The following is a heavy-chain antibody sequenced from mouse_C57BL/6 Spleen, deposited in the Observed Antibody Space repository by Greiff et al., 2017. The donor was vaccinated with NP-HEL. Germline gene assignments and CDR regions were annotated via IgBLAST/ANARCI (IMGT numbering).Heavy chain of an antibody. D-gene: IGHD2-2*01. Sequence: QVQLKESGPELVKPGASVKISCKASGYAFSSSWMNWVKQRPGKGLEWIGRIYPGDGDTNYNGKFKGKATLTADKSSSTAYMQLSSLTSEDSAVYFCARWGGYDKAMDYWGQGTSVTVSS. CDR3: ARWGGYDKAMDY. CDR1: GYAFSSSW. V-gene: IGHV1-82*01. CDR2: IYPGDGDT. J-gene: IGHJ4*01.